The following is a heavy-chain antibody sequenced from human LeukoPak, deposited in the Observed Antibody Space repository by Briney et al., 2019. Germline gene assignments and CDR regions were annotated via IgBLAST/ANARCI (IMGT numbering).Heavy chain of an antibody. CDR1: GYTFTNYY. V-gene: IGHV1-46*01. D-gene: IGHD6-13*01. J-gene: IGHJ4*02. Sequence: ASVKVSCKASGYTFTNYYMHWVRQAPGQGREWVGLITPSGGSTWYAQKFQGRVTMTRDMSTSTDYMELSSLSSEDTAVYYCARDDSSSWTYFDYWGQGTLVTVSS. CDR2: ITPSGGST. CDR3: ARDDSSSWTYFDY.